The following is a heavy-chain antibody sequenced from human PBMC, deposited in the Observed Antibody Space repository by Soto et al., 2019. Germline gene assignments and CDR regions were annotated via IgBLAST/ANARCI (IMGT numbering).Heavy chain of an antibody. Sequence: SETLSLTCTVSGDSISTFYWSWIRQPPGKGLEWIGYIYYTGSTNYNPSLKSRVTMSVDTSKKQFSLKLTSVNAADTAVYYMARQRRNYFDYWGQGSLVTVSP. V-gene: IGHV4-59*01. CDR2: IYYTGST. CDR1: GDSISTFY. CDR3: ARQRRNYFDY. J-gene: IGHJ4*02.